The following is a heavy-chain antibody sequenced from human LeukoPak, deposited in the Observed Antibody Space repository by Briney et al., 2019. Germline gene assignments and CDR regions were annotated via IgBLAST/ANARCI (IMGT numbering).Heavy chain of an antibody. D-gene: IGHD5-24*01. CDR1: GFNFSISY. J-gene: IGHJ4*02. CDR3: ARGWATIPD. CDR2: IDPDGVDK. Sequence: GGSLRLSCTASGFNFSISYMMWVRQAPGEGLEWVAHIDPDGVDKNYVGSVRDRFIISRDNTKNSLFLQMNSLRDDDTALYYCARGWATIPDWGQGSLVIVSS. V-gene: IGHV3-7*01.